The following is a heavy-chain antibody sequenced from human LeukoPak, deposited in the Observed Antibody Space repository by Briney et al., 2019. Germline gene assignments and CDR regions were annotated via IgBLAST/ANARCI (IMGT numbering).Heavy chain of an antibody. D-gene: IGHD4-17*01. CDR2: INGGGDGT. CDR3: ARDQSVTNYYYGMDV. Sequence: GGSLRLSCAASGFTFRSYAMSWVRQAPGKGLEWVSAINGGGDGTYYVDSVKGRFTISRDNSENTLYLQMNSLRAEDTAVYYCARDQSVTNYYYGMDVWGQGTTVTVSS. V-gene: IGHV3-23*01. J-gene: IGHJ6*02. CDR1: GFTFRSYA.